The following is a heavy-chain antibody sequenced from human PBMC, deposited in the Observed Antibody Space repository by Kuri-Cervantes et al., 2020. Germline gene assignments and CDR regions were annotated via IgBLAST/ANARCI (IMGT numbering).Heavy chain of an antibody. Sequence: GGSLRLSCATSGFTFSLYAMSWVRQPPGKGLEWVSTVSGGVANTNYADSVKGRFTISRDNSKNTLYLQMNSLRAEDTAVYYCARDSVVAGPTLCEYWGQGTLVTVSS. CDR1: GFTFSLYA. V-gene: IGHV3-23*01. D-gene: IGHD6-19*01. CDR3: ARDSVVAGPTLCEY. CDR2: VSGGVANT. J-gene: IGHJ4*02.